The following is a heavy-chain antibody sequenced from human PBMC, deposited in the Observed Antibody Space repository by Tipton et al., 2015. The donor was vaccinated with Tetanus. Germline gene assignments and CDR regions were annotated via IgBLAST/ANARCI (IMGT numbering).Heavy chain of an antibody. CDR1: GFTFSSYS. V-gene: IGHV3-21*01. CDR3: ARDPRGYYYKNGYFQH. Sequence: SLRLSCAASGFTFSSYSMNWVRQAPGKGLEWVSSISSSSSYIYYADSVKGRFTISRDNAKNSLYLQMNSLRAEDTAVYYCARDPRGYYYKNGYFQHWGQGTLVTVSS. J-gene: IGHJ1*01. D-gene: IGHD3-22*01. CDR2: ISSSSSYI.